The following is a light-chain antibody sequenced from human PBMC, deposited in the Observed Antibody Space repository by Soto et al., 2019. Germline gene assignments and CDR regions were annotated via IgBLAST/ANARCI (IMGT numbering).Light chain of an antibody. V-gene: IGKV3-20*01. J-gene: IGKJ1*01. CDR3: QQYYSSAPWT. CDR2: GAS. CDR1: QSISSSY. Sequence: EIVLTQSPGTLSLSPGERATLSCRASQSISSSYFAWYQQKPGQAPRLLIYGASTRATGIPDRFSGSGSGTDFPLTISRLEPEDFAVYYCQQYYSSAPWTFGHGTKVEVK.